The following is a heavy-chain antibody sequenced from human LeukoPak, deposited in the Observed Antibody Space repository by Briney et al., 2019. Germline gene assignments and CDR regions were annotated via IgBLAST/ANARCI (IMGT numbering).Heavy chain of an antibody. CDR3: IRDLRDHDY. V-gene: IGHV3-74*01. CDR2: INGDGTQT. J-gene: IGHJ4*02. Sequence: QAGGSLRLSCAASGFTFSTYWMHWVRQPLGKGLVWFSRINGDGTQTNYADSVKGRFIVSRDNAKNTLYLQMNSLRADDTAVYFCIRDLRDHDYWGQGALVTVSS. CDR1: GFTFSTYW.